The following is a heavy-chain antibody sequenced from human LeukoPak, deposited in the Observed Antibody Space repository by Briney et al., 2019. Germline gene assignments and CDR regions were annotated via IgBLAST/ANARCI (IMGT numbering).Heavy chain of an antibody. CDR3: AKARSVGGYDSPDY. V-gene: IGHV3-23*01. D-gene: IGHD5-12*01. CDR2: ISGSGGST. J-gene: IGHJ4*02. Sequence: PGGSLRLSCAASGFTFSSYAMSWVRQAPGKGLEWVSAISGSGGSTYYADSVKGRFTISRDNSKNTLYLRMNSLRAEDTAVYYCAKARSVGGYDSPDYWGQGTLVTVSS. CDR1: GFTFSSYA.